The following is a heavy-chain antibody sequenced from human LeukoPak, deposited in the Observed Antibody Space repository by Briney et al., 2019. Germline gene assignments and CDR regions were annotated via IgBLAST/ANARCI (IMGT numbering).Heavy chain of an antibody. CDR3: AKTTIFGVVITKYYFDY. Sequence: GGSLRLSCAVSGFTVSGNYMSWVRQAPGKGLEWVSLIYSGGTTYYADSVKGRFTISRDNSKNTLYLQMDSLRAEDTAVYYCAKTTIFGVVITKYYFDYWGQGTLVTVSS. CDR1: GFTVSGNY. J-gene: IGHJ4*02. CDR2: IYSGGTT. D-gene: IGHD3-3*01. V-gene: IGHV3-53*01.